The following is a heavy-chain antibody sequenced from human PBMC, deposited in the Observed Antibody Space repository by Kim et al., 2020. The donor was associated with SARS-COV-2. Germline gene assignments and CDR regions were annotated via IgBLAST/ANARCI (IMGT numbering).Heavy chain of an antibody. D-gene: IGHD6-13*01. CDR1: GFTFSDYY. CDR3: ASSSSSPAAGTDY. Sequence: GGSLRLSCAASGFTFSDYYMSWIRQAPGKGLEWVSYISSSSSYTNYADSVKGRFTISRYNAKNSLYLQMNSLRAEDTAVYYCASSSSSPAAGTDYWGQGTLVTVSS. CDR2: ISSSSSYT. J-gene: IGHJ4*02. V-gene: IGHV3-11*03.